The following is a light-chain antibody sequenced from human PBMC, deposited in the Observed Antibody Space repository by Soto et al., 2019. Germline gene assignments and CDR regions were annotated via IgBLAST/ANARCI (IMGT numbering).Light chain of an antibody. CDR3: QQYGSSPRT. V-gene: IGKV3-20*01. Sequence: EIVLTQSPGTLSLSPGEGATLSCRASQSVTSSYLAWYQQKPGQAPRLLIYGASSRAIDIPPRFSGSGSGTDFTLTINRLEPEDFAVYYCQQYGSSPRTFGQGTKVEIK. CDR2: GAS. CDR1: QSVTSSY. J-gene: IGKJ1*01.